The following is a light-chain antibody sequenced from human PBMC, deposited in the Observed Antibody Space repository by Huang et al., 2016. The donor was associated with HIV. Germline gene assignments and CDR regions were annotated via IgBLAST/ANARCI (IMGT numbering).Light chain of an antibody. Sequence: EIVLTQSPGTLSLSPGQRLTLSCRASQTVSNDYLAWYQQKPGQSPRLLIYAASTRAAGIPDRFSGSGSATDFILTINRLEPEDSAVYYCQQYALSPWTFGHGTKVEI. V-gene: IGKV3-20*01. CDR2: AAS. CDR1: QTVSNDY. CDR3: QQYALSPWT. J-gene: IGKJ1*01.